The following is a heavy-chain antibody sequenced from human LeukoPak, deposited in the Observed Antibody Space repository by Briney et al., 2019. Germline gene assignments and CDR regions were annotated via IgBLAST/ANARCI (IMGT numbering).Heavy chain of an antibody. Sequence: GGSLRLSCAASGFTFSSYAMSWVRQAPGKGLEWGSAISGSGGSTYYADAVKGRFTISRDNSKNTLYLQMNSLRAEDTAVYYCAQPPWLRWEPPGYWGQGTLVTVSS. D-gene: IGHD1-26*01. CDR3: AQPPWLRWEPPGY. V-gene: IGHV3-23*01. CDR2: ISGSGGST. J-gene: IGHJ4*02. CDR1: GFTFSSYA.